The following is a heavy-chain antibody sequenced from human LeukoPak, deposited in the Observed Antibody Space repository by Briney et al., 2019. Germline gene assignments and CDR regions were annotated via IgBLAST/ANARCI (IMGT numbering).Heavy chain of an antibody. CDR2: IYYSGST. V-gene: IGHV4-59*12. Sequence: SETLSLTCTVSGGSISSYYWSWIRQPPGKGLEWIGYIYYSGSTNYNPSLKSRVTISVDTSKNQFSLKLSSVTPEDTAVYYCARESGSYSSSYRFDSWGQGTLVTVSS. CDR1: GGSISSYY. J-gene: IGHJ4*02. CDR3: ARESGSYSSSYRFDS. D-gene: IGHD6-6*01.